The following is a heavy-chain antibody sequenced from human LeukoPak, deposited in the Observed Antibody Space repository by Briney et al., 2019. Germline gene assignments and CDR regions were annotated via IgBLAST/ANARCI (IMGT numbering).Heavy chain of an antibody. CDR2: IYTSGTT. CDR3: ARGQVGTIEPRKLAFDI. D-gene: IGHD5-12*01. J-gene: IGHJ3*02. CDR1: GGSMNFYY. V-gene: IGHV4-4*07. Sequence: PSETLSLTCSVSGGSMNFYYWGWVRQPAGKGLEWIGRIYTSGTTKYSPSLESRVTMSIDTSKSQFTLTLTSVTAADTAVYFCARGQVGTIEPRKLAFDIWGQGTMVAVSS.